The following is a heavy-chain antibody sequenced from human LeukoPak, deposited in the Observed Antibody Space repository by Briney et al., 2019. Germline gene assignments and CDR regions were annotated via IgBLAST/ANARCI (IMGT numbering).Heavy chain of an antibody. CDR3: AKDRYGSGSYLSPDYYYYGMDV. CDR2: ISGSGGST. J-gene: IGHJ6*02. Sequence: SGGSLRLSCAASGFTFSSYAMSWVRQAPGKGLEWVSAISGSGGSTYYADSVKDRFTISRDNSKNTLYLQMNSLRAEDTAVYYCAKDRYGSGSYLSPDYYYYGMDVWGQGTTVTVSS. V-gene: IGHV3-23*01. D-gene: IGHD3-10*01. CDR1: GFTFSSYA.